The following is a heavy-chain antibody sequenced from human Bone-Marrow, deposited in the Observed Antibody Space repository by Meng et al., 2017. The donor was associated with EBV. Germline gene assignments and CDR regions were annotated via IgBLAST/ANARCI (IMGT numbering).Heavy chain of an antibody. Sequence: QVQLQQGGAGLLKPSETLSLTCAVYGGCFSGYYWSWIRQPPGKGLEWIGEINHSGSTNYNPSLKSRVTISVDTSKNQFSLKLSSVTAADTAVYYCARGSGYDARYWGQGTLVTVSS. CDR1: GGCFSGYY. CDR2: INHSGST. V-gene: IGHV4-34*01. CDR3: ARGSGYDARY. D-gene: IGHD5-12*01. J-gene: IGHJ4*02.